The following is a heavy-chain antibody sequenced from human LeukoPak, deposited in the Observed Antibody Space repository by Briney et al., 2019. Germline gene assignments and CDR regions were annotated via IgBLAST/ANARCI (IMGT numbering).Heavy chain of an antibody. J-gene: IGHJ3*02. Sequence: SVKVSCKASGGTFSSYAISWVRQAPGQGLEWMGGIIPIFGTANYAQKFQGRVTITADESTSTAYIELSSLRSEDTAVYYCARGVYYYDSSGYHAFDIWGQGTMVTVSS. D-gene: IGHD3-22*01. CDR1: GGTFSSYA. CDR2: IIPIFGTA. V-gene: IGHV1-69*13. CDR3: ARGVYYYDSSGYHAFDI.